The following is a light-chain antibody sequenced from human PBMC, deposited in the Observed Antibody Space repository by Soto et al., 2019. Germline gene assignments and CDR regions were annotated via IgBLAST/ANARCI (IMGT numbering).Light chain of an antibody. CDR1: HRVSSY. CDR3: QQYNNWPLT. J-gene: IGKJ4*01. CDR2: GXS. Sequence: EIVMTQSPATLSVSPGERATLSCRASHRVSSYLAWYQQKPGQAXXXXIXGXSXRATVIPXRFSGSGSGTEFTLTISSLQSEDFAVYYCQQYNNWPLTFGGGTKVDIK. V-gene: IGKV3-15*01.